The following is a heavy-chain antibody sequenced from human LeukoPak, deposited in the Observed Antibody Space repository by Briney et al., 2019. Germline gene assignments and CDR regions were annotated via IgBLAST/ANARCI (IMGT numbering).Heavy chain of an antibody. V-gene: IGHV1-2*02. CDR3: ARDRKVTMVRGVIPTPFDP. D-gene: IGHD3-10*01. J-gene: IGHJ5*02. CDR1: GYTFTGYY. CDR2: INPNSGGT. Sequence: ASVKVSCKASGYTFTGYYMHWVRQAPGQGLEWMGWINPNSGGTNYAQKFRGRVTMTRDTSISTAYMELSRLRSDDTAVYYCARDRKVTMVRGVIPTPFDPWGQGTLVTVSS.